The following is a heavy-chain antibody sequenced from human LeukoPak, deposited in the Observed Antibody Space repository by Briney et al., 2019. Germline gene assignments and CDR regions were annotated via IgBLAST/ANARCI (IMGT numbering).Heavy chain of an antibody. CDR2: ISSSGSTI. V-gene: IGHV3-48*03. CDR3: ARDRRVRGVMVQFDY. CDR1: GFTFSSYE. J-gene: IGHJ4*02. Sequence: GGSLRLSCAASGFTFSSYEMNWVRQAPGKGLEWVSYISSSGSTIYYADSVKGRFTISRDNAKNSLYLQMNSLRAEDTAVHYCARDRRVRGVMVQFDYWGQGTLVTVSS. D-gene: IGHD3-10*01.